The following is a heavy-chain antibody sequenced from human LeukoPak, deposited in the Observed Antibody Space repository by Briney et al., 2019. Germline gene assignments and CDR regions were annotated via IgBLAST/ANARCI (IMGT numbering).Heavy chain of an antibody. V-gene: IGHV4-31*03. Sequence: SETLSLTCTVSGDSISTGGYYWSRVRQHPGRGLEWIGNIYFSGSTNYNPSLKRRVAISVDTSKNQFFLNLTSVTVADTAVYYCARVQTYFFDSRGLFYFDYWGQGTLVTVSS. CDR1: GDSISTGGYY. J-gene: IGHJ4*02. CDR2: IYFSGST. D-gene: IGHD3-22*01. CDR3: ARVQTYFFDSRGLFYFDY.